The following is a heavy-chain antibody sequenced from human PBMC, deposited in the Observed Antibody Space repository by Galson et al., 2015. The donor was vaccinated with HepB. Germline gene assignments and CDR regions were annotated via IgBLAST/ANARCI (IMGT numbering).Heavy chain of an antibody. CDR1: GFTFSSYS. V-gene: IGHV3-48*02. CDR2: ISSSSTI. Sequence: SLRLSCAASGFTFSSYSMNWVRQAPGKGLEWVSYISSSSTIYYADSVKGRFTISRDNAKNSLYLQMNSLRDEDTAVYYCARKYYYGSGSYPNWFDPWGQGTLVTVSS. D-gene: IGHD3-10*01. J-gene: IGHJ5*02. CDR3: ARKYYYGSGSYPNWFDP.